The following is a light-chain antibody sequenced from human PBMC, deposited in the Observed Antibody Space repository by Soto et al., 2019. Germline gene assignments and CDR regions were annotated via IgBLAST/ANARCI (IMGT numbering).Light chain of an antibody. CDR2: AVS. Sequence: EIVLTQSPGTLSLSPGEGATLSCRASQSVSSSLLAWFQQKPGQAPRLLIHAVSSRATGIPDRFSGSGSGTDFNLSISRLEPEDFAVYYCHQYGSSPLSFGQGTKLEIK. CDR3: HQYGSSPLS. CDR1: QSVSSSL. J-gene: IGKJ2*01. V-gene: IGKV3-20*01.